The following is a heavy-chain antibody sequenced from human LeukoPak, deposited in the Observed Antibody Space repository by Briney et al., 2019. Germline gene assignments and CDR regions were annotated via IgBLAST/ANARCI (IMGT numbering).Heavy chain of an antibody. CDR2: IYYSGST. Sequence: PSETLSLTCTVSGGSISSSSYYWGWIRQPPGKGLEWIGSIYYSGSTYYNPSLKSRVTISVDTSKNQFSLKLSSVTAADTAVYYCARCSSSWAPFDYWGQGTLITVSS. V-gene: IGHV4-39*07. J-gene: IGHJ4*02. CDR1: GGSISSSSYY. CDR3: ARCSSSWAPFDY. D-gene: IGHD6-13*01.